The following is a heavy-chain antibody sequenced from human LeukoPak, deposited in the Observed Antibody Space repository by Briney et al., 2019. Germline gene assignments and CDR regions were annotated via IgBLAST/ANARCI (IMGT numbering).Heavy chain of an antibody. V-gene: IGHV4-30-4*01. CDR3: ARAMVRDPLDDY. CDR1: GGSISRGDYY. D-gene: IGHD3-10*01. Sequence: PSETLSLTCTVSGGSISRGDYYWSWIRQPPGKGLEWIGYIYYSGSTYYNPSLKSRVTISVDTSKNQFSLKLSSVTAADTAVYYCARAMVRDPLDDYWGQGTLVTVSS. CDR2: IYYSGST. J-gene: IGHJ4*02.